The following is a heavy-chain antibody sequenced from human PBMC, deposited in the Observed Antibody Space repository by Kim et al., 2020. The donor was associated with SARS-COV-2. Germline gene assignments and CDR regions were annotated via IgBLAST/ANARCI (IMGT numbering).Heavy chain of an antibody. Sequence: SVKVSCKASGGTFSSYAISWVRQAPGQGLEWMGRIIPILGIANYAQKFQGRVTITADKSTSTAYMELSSLRSEDTAVYYCAPIKITMVRGVIITSWFDPWGQGTLVTVSS. J-gene: IGHJ5*02. CDR2: IIPILGIA. CDR3: APIKITMVRGVIITSWFDP. CDR1: GGTFSSYA. D-gene: IGHD3-10*01. V-gene: IGHV1-69*04.